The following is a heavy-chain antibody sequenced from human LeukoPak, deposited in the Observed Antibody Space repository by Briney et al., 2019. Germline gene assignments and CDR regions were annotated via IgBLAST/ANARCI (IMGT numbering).Heavy chain of an antibody. CDR1: GFTFSSCW. D-gene: IGHD6-19*01. J-gene: IGHJ4*02. CDR3: ARLGIAVAGASYY. CDR2: IKQDGSEK. V-gene: IGHV3-7*01. Sequence: GGSLRLSCAASGFTFSSCWMSWVRQAPGKGLEWVANIKQDGSEKYYVDSVKGRFTISRDNAKNSLYLQMNSLRAEDTAVYYCARLGIAVAGASYYWGQGTLVTVSS.